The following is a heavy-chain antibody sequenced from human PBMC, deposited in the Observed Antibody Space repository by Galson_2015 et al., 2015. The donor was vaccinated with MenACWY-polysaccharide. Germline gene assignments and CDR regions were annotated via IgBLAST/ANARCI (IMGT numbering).Heavy chain of an antibody. Sequence: SLRLSCAASGFTFGTYRMHWGRQASGTRLVWVSRINSDGSSTHYADSVKGRFPLSRDNAKNTLYLQMNSLRAEDTALYYCARGYSAYDWGQGTLVTVSA. D-gene: IGHD5-12*01. J-gene: IGHJ4*02. CDR2: INSDGSST. V-gene: IGHV3-74*01. CDR3: ARGYSAYD. CDR1: GFTFGTYR.